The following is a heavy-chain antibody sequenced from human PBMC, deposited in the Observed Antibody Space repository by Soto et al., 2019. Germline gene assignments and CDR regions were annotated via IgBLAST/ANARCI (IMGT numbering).Heavy chain of an antibody. D-gene: IGHD3-16*02. V-gene: IGHV5-10-1*04. Sequence: PGESLKISCKGSGYSFTSYWISWVRQMPGKGLEWMGRIDPSDSYTNYSPSFQGQVTISADKSISTAYLQWSSLKASDTAMYYCARHVYDYVWGSYRPNYYFDYWGQGTLVTVSS. CDR1: GYSFTSYW. J-gene: IGHJ4*02. CDR3: ARHVYDYVWGSYRPNYYFDY. CDR2: IDPSDSYT.